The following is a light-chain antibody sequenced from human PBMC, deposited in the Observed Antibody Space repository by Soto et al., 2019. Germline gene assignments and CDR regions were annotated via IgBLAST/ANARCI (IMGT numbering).Light chain of an antibody. Sequence: DIVMTQSPLSLPVTPGEPASISCRSSQSLLHSNGYKYLDWYLQKPGQSPQLLIYLGSNRASGVPDRFSGSGSGTDFTLKISRVEAEDVGVYYCMHFTFGPGTKVDIK. CDR3: MHFT. J-gene: IGKJ3*01. V-gene: IGKV2-28*01. CDR2: LGS. CDR1: QSLLHSNGYKY.